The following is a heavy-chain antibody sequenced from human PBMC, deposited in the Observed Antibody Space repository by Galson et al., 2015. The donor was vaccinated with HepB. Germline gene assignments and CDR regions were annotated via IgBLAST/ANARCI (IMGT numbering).Heavy chain of an antibody. CDR2: INPSGGST. J-gene: IGHJ6*02. D-gene: IGHD6-13*01. V-gene: IGHV1-46*01. Sequence: SVKVSCKASGSTFTSYYMHWVRQAPGQGLEWMGIINPSGGSTSYAQKFQGRVTMTRDTSTSTVYMELSSLRSEDTAVYYCARDRGSSWTYYYYYGMDVWGQGTTVTVSS. CDR1: GSTFTSYY. CDR3: ARDRGSSWTYYYYYGMDV.